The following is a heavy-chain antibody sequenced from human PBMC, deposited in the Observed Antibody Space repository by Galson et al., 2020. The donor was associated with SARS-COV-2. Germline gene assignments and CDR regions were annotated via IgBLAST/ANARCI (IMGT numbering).Heavy chain of an antibody. D-gene: IGHD1-1*01. CDR1: GDTFSKVA. Sequence: SVKVSCKTSGDTFSKVAINWVRQAPGQGLEWMGGIIPMSEITDYDQKFQARVTITADKSTSTSYMELSDLRSDDTAVYYCSTDRGRDHLENISFEFWGQGTLVTVSS. J-gene: IGHJ4*02. CDR3: STDRGRDHLENISFEF. CDR2: IIPMSEIT. V-gene: IGHV1-69*10.